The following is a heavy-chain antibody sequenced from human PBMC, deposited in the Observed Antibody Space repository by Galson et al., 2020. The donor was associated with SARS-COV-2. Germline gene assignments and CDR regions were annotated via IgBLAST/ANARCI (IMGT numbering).Heavy chain of an antibody. Sequence: GESLKTSCAASGFTFSSYAMHWVRQAPGKGLEWVAVISYDGSNKYYADSVKGRFTISRDNSKNTLYLQMNSLRAEDTAVYYCARAADYYDSSGYYYSCPDYWGQGTLVTVSS. CDR1: GFTFSSYA. V-gene: IGHV3-30*04. D-gene: IGHD3-22*01. CDR3: ARAADYYDSSGYYYSCPDY. J-gene: IGHJ4*02. CDR2: ISYDGSNK.